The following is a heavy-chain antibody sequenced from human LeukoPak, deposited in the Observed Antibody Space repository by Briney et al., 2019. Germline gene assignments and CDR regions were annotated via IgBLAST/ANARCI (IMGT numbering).Heavy chain of an antibody. D-gene: IGHD3-3*01. J-gene: IGHJ4*02. CDR2: IRYDGSNK. CDR3: ARDLGYDFWSGYSIAY. V-gene: IGHV3-30*02. CDR1: GFTFSSYG. Sequence: GGSLRLSCAASGFTFSSYGMHWVRQAPGKGLEWVAFIRYDGSNKYYADSVKGRFTISRDNSKNTLYLQMNSLRAEDTAVHYCARDLGYDFWSGYSIAYWGQGTLVTVSS.